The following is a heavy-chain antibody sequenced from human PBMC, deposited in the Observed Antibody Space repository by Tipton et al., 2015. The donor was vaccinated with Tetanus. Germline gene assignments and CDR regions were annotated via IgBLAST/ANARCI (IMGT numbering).Heavy chain of an antibody. Sequence: SLRLSCAASGFTFRSYGMHWVRQAPGTGLEWMAVIWNDGTTKYYGDSVKGRFSISRDNSKNTLYLQMNSLRVEDTALYYCARDDDPIGNGLDVWGQGTTVTVSS. CDR3: ARDDDPIGNGLDV. CDR1: GFTFRSYG. J-gene: IGHJ6*02. V-gene: IGHV3-33*01. CDR2: IWNDGTTK. D-gene: IGHD2/OR15-2a*01.